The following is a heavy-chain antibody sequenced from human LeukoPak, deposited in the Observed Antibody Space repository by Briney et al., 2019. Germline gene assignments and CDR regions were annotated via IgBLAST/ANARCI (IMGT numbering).Heavy chain of an antibody. J-gene: IGHJ4*02. CDR3: AKDLDYTTYAYYFDY. CDR2: IGAGGTFT. D-gene: IGHD4-11*01. Sequence: GGSLRLSCTASGFTFSSYAMNWVRQAPGKGLEWVSGIGAGGTFTYYADSVKGRFTISRDNSRNTLYLQMNSLRADDTAVYYCAKDLDYTTYAYYFDYWGQGTLATVSP. V-gene: IGHV3-23*01. CDR1: GFTFSSYA.